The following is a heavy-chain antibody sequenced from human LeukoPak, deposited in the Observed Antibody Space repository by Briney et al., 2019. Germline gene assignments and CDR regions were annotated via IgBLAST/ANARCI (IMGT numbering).Heavy chain of an antibody. D-gene: IGHD6-13*01. CDR3: AKFITSSSWYYFDY. Sequence: PGGSLRLSCTASGFTFSNYAMTWVRQAPGKGLEWVSSISDTGGSIFYAASVKGRFTISRDNSKNTVYLQMNSLRAEDTAVYYCAKFITSSSWYYFDYWGQGTLVTVSS. J-gene: IGHJ4*02. CDR1: GFTFSNYA. CDR2: ISDTGGSI. V-gene: IGHV3-23*01.